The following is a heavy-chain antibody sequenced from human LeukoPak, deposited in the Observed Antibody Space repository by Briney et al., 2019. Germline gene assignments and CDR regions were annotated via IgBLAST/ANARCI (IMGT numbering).Heavy chain of an antibody. J-gene: IGHJ3*02. CDR1: GYTFTGYY. D-gene: IGHD1-26*01. V-gene: IGHV1-2*02. CDR2: INPNSGGT. CDR3: SVSGSGSYNAFDI. Sequence: ASVKVSCKASGYTFTGYYMHWVRQAPGQGLEWMGWINPNSGGTNYAQKFQGRVTMTRDTSISTAYMELSRLRSDDTAVYYCSVSGSGSYNAFDIWGQGAMVTVSS.